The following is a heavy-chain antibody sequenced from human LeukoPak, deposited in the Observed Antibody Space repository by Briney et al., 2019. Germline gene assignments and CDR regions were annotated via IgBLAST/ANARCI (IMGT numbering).Heavy chain of an antibody. J-gene: IGHJ4*02. D-gene: IGHD3-3*01. V-gene: IGHV3-7*05. CDR2: IIQDGSEK. CDR1: GFTFSSFW. Sequence: GGSLRLSCVASGFTFSSFWMSWVRQAPGKGLEWVAKIIQDGSEKYYVDSVKGRFTISRDNAKNSLYLQMNSLRAEDTAVYYCARDSPGIMIFGVVTPNGGQGTLVTVSS. CDR3: ARDSPGIMIFGVVTPN.